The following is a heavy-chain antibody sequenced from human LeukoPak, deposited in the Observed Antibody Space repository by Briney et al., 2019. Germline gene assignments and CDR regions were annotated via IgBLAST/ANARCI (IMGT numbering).Heavy chain of an antibody. D-gene: IGHD5-24*01. CDR2: IKQDGSEK. CDR1: GFTFSSYW. CDR3: VRGDKRDY. J-gene: IGHJ4*02. V-gene: IGHV3-7*01. Sequence: GGSLRLSCAASGFTFSSYWMSWVRQAPGKGLEWVANIKQDGSEKYYVDSVKGRLTISRDNAESSVYLQVNSLRVEDTAVYYCVRGDKRDYWGQGTLVTVSS.